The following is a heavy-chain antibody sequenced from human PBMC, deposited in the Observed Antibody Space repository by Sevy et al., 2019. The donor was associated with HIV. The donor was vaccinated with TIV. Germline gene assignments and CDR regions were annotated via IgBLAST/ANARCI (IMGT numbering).Heavy chain of an antibody. Sequence: ASVKVSCKASGYTFTGYYIHWVRQAPGQGLEWMGWINPKIGGINYPQKFQGRVTMTRDTSISTAYMDLSRLRSDDTAVYYCARDRGSGCDGLDDYWGQGTLVTVSS. J-gene: IGHJ4*02. D-gene: IGHD6-19*01. CDR1: GYTFTGYY. CDR3: ARDRGSGCDGLDDY. V-gene: IGHV1-2*02. CDR2: INPKIGGI.